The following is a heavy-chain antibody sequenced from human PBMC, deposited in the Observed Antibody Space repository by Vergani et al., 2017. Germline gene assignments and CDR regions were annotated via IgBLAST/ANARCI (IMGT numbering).Heavy chain of an antibody. CDR1: GYTFTKYY. V-gene: IGHV1-46*03. J-gene: IGHJ4*02. CDR3: ARPHGDILPPDPRRLDY. Sequence: QVQLVQSGAEVKKPGASVRVSCKTSGYTFTKYYIHWVRQAPGQGLEWMGIINPSGGSTTYAQQFQGRLTMTRDTSTSTVYMDLSNLRSEDTAVYYCARPHGDILPPDPRRLDYWGQGTLVTVSS. CDR2: INPSGGST.